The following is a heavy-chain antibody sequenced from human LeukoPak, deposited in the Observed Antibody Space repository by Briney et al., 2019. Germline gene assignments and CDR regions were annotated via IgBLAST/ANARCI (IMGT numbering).Heavy chain of an antibody. J-gene: IGHJ3*02. Sequence: GGSLRLSCAASGFTFSSYEMNWVRQAPGKGLEWVSYISSSGSTIYYADSVKGRFTISRDNAENSLYLQMNSLRAEDTAVYYCERESVTMVRRAFDIWGQGTMVTVSS. D-gene: IGHD3-10*01. CDR3: ERESVTMVRRAFDI. CDR1: GFTFSSYE. V-gene: IGHV3-48*03. CDR2: ISSSGSTI.